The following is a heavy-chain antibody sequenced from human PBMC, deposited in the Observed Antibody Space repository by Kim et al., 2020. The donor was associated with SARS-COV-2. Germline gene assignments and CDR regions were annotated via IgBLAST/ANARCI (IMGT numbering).Heavy chain of an antibody. D-gene: IGHD6-13*01. Sequence: KSRVTISVDTSKNQFSLKLSSVTAADTAVYYCARGLGSWYYPAYYYGMDVWGQGTTVTVSS. J-gene: IGHJ6*02. CDR3: ARGLGSWYYPAYYYGMDV. V-gene: IGHV4-34*01.